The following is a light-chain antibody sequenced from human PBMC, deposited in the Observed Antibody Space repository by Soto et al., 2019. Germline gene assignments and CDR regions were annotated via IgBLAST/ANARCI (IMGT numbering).Light chain of an antibody. V-gene: IGKV3-11*01. Sequence: EIVLTQSPGTLSLSPGERATLSCRASQAINNNVAWYQLKDGQVPRLVIYGASTRATDIPARFSGSGSGTDFTLTISSLEPEDFAVYYCQHRNNRPPITFGQGTRLEIK. CDR1: QAINNN. J-gene: IGKJ5*01. CDR2: GAS. CDR3: QHRNNRPPIT.